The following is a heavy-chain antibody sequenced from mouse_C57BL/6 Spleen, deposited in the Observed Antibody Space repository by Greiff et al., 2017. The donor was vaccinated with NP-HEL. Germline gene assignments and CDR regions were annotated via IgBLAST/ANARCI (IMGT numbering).Heavy chain of an antibody. D-gene: IGHD2-4*01. Sequence: VQLQQPGAELVMPGASVKLSCKASGYTFTSYWMHWVKQRPGQGLEWIGEIDPSDSYTNYNQKFKGKSTLTVDKSSSTAYMQLSSLTSEDSAVYYCARGGDDYDGFAYWGQGTLVTVSA. V-gene: IGHV1-69*01. CDR3: ARGGDDYDGFAY. CDR2: IDPSDSYT. CDR1: GYTFTSYW. J-gene: IGHJ3*01.